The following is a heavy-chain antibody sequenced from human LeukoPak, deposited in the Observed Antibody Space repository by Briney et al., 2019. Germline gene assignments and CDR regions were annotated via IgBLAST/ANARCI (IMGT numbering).Heavy chain of an antibody. Sequence: PGGSLRLSCAASGFTVSSNYMSWVRQAPGKGLEWVSGISPRGEITYYADSVKGRFTISRDNSRNTVSLQMRSLRVEDTATYYCAKDDGWLHYYHWGQGILVTVSS. J-gene: IGHJ4*02. CDR2: ISPRGEIT. V-gene: IGHV3-23*01. CDR1: GFTVSSNY. CDR3: AKDDGWLHYYH. D-gene: IGHD3-10*01.